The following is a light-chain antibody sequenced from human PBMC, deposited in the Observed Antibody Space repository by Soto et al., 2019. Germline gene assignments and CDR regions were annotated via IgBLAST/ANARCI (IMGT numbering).Light chain of an antibody. J-gene: IGLJ1*01. CDR3: SSYASSSTLV. CDR1: SSDVGAYNY. V-gene: IGLV2-14*03. Sequence: QSALTQPASVSGSPGQSITISCTGTSSDVGAYNYVSWYQHHPGKAPKVMIYDVRNRPSGVSNRFSGSKSGNRASLTISGLQAEDEADYFCSSYASSSTLVFGTGTKLTVL. CDR2: DVR.